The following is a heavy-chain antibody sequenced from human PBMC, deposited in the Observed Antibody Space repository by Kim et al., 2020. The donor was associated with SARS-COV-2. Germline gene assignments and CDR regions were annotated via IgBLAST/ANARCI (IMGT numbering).Heavy chain of an antibody. CDR3: ARYYYDSSGYYRFLDY. J-gene: IGHJ4*02. Sequence: QKFQGRGPLTRDTSASTAYMELSSLRSEDTAVYYCARYYYDSSGYYRFLDYWGQGTLVTVSS. V-gene: IGHV1-3*01. D-gene: IGHD3-22*01.